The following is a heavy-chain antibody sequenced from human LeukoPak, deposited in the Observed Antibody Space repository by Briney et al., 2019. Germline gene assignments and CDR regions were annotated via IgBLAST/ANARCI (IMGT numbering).Heavy chain of an antibody. CDR2: IRSKANNYAT. Sequence: GGSLRLSCAASGFTFSGSAIHRVRQASGKGLEWVGRIRSKANNYATTYAESVKGRFTISRDDSKNTAYLQINSLETDDTAMYYCTRREQWLGHWYFDVWGRGALVTVSS. CDR1: GFTFSGSA. V-gene: IGHV3-73*01. CDR3: TRREQWLGHWYFDV. J-gene: IGHJ2*01. D-gene: IGHD6-19*01.